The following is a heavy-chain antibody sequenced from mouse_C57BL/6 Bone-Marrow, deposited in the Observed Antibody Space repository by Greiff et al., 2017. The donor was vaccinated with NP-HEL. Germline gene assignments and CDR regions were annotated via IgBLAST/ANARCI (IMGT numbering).Heavy chain of an antibody. J-gene: IGHJ3*01. Sequence: QVQLQQSGAELARPGASVKLSCTASGYTFTSYGISWVKQRPGQGLEWIGEIYPRGGNTYYNEKFKGKATLTADKSSSTAYMELRSLTSEDSAVYFCARGDYDGRFAYWGQGTLVTVSA. V-gene: IGHV1-81*01. CDR2: IYPRGGNT. D-gene: IGHD2-4*01. CDR3: ARGDYDGRFAY. CDR1: GYTFTSYG.